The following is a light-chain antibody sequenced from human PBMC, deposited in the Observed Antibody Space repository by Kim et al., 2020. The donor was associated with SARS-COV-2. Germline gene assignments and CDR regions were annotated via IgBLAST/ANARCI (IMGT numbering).Light chain of an antibody. CDR3: SSYTSSSTYV. Sequence: GQSVTISCTGTSSDVGSYNRVSWYQQPPGTAPNLMIYEVNNRPSGVPDRFCGSKSGNTASLTISGLQAEDEADYYCSSYTSSSTYVFGTGTKVTVL. J-gene: IGLJ1*01. V-gene: IGLV2-18*02. CDR2: EVN. CDR1: SSDVGSYNR.